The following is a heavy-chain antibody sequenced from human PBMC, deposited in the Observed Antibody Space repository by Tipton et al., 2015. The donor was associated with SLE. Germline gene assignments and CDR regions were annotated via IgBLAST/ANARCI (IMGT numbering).Heavy chain of an antibody. V-gene: IGHV4-31*02. CDR1: GGSISSGGYY. D-gene: IGHD4-23*01. CDR3: ARDRFATVVTDDAFDI. J-gene: IGHJ3*02. Sequence: LRLSCTVSGGSISSGGYYWSWIRQHPGKGLEWIGYIYYSGSTYYNPSLKSRVTISVDTSKNQFSLKLSSVTAADTAVYYCARDRFATVVTDDAFDIWGQGTMVTVSS. CDR2: IYYSGST.